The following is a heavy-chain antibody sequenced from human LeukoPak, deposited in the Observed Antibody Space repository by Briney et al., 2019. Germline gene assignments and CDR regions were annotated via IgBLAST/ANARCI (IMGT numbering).Heavy chain of an antibody. J-gene: IGHJ4*02. CDR2: INSDGSST. CDR1: GFTFSSYW. D-gene: IGHD2-15*01. Sequence: GGSLRLSCAASGFTFSSYWMHWVRQAPGKGLVWVSRINSDGSSTSYADSVKGRFTISRDNAKNTLYLQMNSLRAEDTAVYYCARDREDIVVVVAATPLVWGQGTLVTVSS. V-gene: IGHV3-74*01. CDR3: ARDREDIVVVVAATPLV.